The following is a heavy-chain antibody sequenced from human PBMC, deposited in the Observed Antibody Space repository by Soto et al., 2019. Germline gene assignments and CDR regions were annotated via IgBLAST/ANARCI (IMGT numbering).Heavy chain of an antibody. D-gene: IGHD3-10*01. Sequence: QVQLVQSGPEMKKPGASVRVSCKASGYIFTNYAIHWVRQAPGQSLEWVGWILPGNGNTKYSPKFQGRVTISRDTSANTAYMELNSLRSEDTALYFCARYHLQELRTDSWGQGTLVTVSS. V-gene: IGHV1-3*01. J-gene: IGHJ4*02. CDR1: GYIFTNYA. CDR2: ILPGNGNT. CDR3: ARYHLQELRTDS.